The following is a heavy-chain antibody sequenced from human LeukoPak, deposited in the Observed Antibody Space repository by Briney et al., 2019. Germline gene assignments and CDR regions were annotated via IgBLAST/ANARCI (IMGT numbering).Heavy chain of an antibody. J-gene: IGHJ4*02. D-gene: IGHD2-2*02. CDR1: GFTFSSYA. Sequence: GGSLRLSCAASGFTFSSYAMSWVRQAPGKGLEWVSAISGSGGSTYYADSVKGRFTISRDNSKNTLYLQMNSLRAEDTAVYYCAKDLVDIVVVPAAISGDRDMENWGQGTLVTVSS. CDR3: AKDLVDIVVVPAAISGDRDMEN. V-gene: IGHV3-23*01. CDR2: ISGSGGST.